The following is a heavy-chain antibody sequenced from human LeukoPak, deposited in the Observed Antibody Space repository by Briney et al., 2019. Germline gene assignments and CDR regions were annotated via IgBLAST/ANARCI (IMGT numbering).Heavy chain of an antibody. J-gene: IGHJ4*02. CDR2: FDPEDGET. D-gene: IGHD2-2*01. CDR3: ATDRQPDCSSTSCSLDY. V-gene: IGHV1-24*01. CDR1: GYTLTELS. Sequence: ASVNVSCKVSGYTLTELSMHWVRQAPGKGLEWMGGFDPEDGETIYAQKFQGRVTMTEDTSTDTAYMELSSLRSEDTAVYYCATDRQPDCSSTSCSLDYWGQGTLVTVSS.